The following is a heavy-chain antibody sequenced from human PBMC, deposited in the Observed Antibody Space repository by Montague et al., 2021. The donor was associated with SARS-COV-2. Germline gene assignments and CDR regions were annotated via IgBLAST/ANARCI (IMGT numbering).Heavy chain of an antibody. CDR2: IKGDGNKQ. D-gene: IGHD3-9*01. V-gene: IGHV3-7*01. CDR3: ARDDGRGDVLTAYYDVFDI. Sequence: FRRLSCAASGFPFSNLWMTWVRQAPGKGLEWVANIKGDGNKQNYVDSVKGRFTISRDNPQNSLYLQMNSLRAEDTALYHCARDDGRGDVLTAYYDVFDIWGQGTMVTVSS. CDR1: GFPFSNLW. J-gene: IGHJ3*02.